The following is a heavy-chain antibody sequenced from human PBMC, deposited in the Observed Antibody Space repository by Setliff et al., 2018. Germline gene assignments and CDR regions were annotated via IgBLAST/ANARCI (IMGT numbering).Heavy chain of an antibody. Sequence: PSETLSLSCAVYGGSFSGYYWSWIRQPPGKGLEWIGEIIHSGSTNYNPSLKSRVTMSIDTSKNQFSLKLNSVTAADMAVYYCAREQWLDPPGYYYMDVWAKGTTVTVSS. CDR3: AREQWLDPPGYYYMDV. D-gene: IGHD6-19*01. CDR1: GGSFSGYY. CDR2: IIHSGST. J-gene: IGHJ6*03. V-gene: IGHV4-34*12.